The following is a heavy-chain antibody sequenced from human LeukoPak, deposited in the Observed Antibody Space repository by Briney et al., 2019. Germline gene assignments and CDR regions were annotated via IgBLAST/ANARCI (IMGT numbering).Heavy chain of an antibody. D-gene: IGHD6-19*01. J-gene: IGHJ4*02. CDR1: GYTFTSYD. CDR2: IIPIFGTA. V-gene: IGHV1-69*06. Sequence: PAASVKVSCKASGYTFTSYDINWVRQTPGQGLEWMGGIIPIFGTANYAQKFQGRVTITADKSTSTAYMELSSLRSEDTAVYFCARDYPAVAGIILAGWGQGTLVTVSS. CDR3: ARDYPAVAGIILAG.